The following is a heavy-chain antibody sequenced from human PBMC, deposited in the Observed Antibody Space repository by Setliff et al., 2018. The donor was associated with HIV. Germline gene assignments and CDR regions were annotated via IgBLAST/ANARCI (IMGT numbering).Heavy chain of an antibody. J-gene: IGHJ5*02. V-gene: IGHV1-46*01. CDR3: ARVGRSVTGP. CDR2: INPSGGST. Sequence: SVKVSCKASGYTFTRYYIHWVRQAPGQGLEWMGIINPSGGSTSYAQKFQGRVTITADRSTNTVYMELSSLRSDDTAVYYCARVGRSVTGPWGQGTLVTVSS. D-gene: IGHD6-19*01. CDR1: GYTFTRYY.